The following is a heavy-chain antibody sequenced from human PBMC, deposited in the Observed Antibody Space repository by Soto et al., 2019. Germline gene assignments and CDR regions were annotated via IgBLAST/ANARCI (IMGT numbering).Heavy chain of an antibody. CDR1: GYTFSRYS. D-gene: IGHD3-10*01. CDR3: ARESGVVVIVKGEFEL. CDR2: ISGNTGKA. Sequence: VPLEQSGAEVKKPGASVKVSCKAFGYTFSRYSISWVRQAPGQGHEWMGWISGNTGKAHYAEKFQDRITMTIDTSTNTAHMELRGLTSGDTAVYYCARESGVVVIVKGEFELWGQGTLVTVSS. V-gene: IGHV1-18*04. J-gene: IGHJ4*02.